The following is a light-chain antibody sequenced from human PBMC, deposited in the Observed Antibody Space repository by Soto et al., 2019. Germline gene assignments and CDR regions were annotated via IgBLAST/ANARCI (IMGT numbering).Light chain of an antibody. CDR3: QHYDSAPLT. V-gene: IGKV1-27*01. CDR1: QGISNN. CDR2: AAS. Sequence: EIQMTQSPSSLSASVGNRVSITCRASQGISNNLAWYQQKPGKVPKVLIYAASTLHPGVPARFSGSGSGTDFTLTINSLQPDDIATYYCQHYDSAPLTFGQGTRLEIK. J-gene: IGKJ5*01.